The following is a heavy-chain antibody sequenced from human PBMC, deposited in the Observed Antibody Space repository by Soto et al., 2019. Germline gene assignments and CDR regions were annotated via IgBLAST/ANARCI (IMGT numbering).Heavy chain of an antibody. CDR2: IYYSGST. CDR3: ARRATWSKGSWFDP. Sequence: SETLSLTCTVSGGTISSSSYYWGWIRQPPGKGLEWIGSIYYSGSTYYNPSLKSRVTISVDTSKNQFSLKLSSVTAADTAVYYCARRATWSKGSWFDPWGQGTLVTVPQ. D-gene: IGHD1-26*01. V-gene: IGHV4-39*01. J-gene: IGHJ5*02. CDR1: GGTISSSSYY.